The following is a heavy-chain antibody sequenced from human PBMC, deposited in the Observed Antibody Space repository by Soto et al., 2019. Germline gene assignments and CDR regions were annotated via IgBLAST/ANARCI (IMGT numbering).Heavy chain of an antibody. CDR3: AKGIEVPSRGNPPDRLAF. Sequence: GGSLRLSCAASGITFSSYAMSWVRQAPGKGLEWVSAISGSGGSTYYADSVKGRFTISRDNSKNTLYLQMNSLRAEDTTVYYCAKGIEVPSRGNPPDRLAFCGRGTLDTGSS. CDR1: GITFSSYA. D-gene: IGHD2-21*01. CDR2: ISGSGGST. J-gene: IGHJ4*02. V-gene: IGHV3-23*01.